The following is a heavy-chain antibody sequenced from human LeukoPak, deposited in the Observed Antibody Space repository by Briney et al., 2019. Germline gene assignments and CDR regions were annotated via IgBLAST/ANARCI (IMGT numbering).Heavy chain of an antibody. V-gene: IGHV3-9*01. CDR1: GFTFDDYA. CDR2: ISWNNGSI. D-gene: IGHD3-10*01. J-gene: IGHJ4*02. CDR3: ALYTYGYSFDY. Sequence: GGSLRLSCAASGFTFDDYAMHWVRQAPGKGLEWVSGISWNNGSIGYADSVKGRFTISRDNAKNSLYLQMNSLRVEDTAVYYCALYTYGYSFDYWGQGALVIVSS.